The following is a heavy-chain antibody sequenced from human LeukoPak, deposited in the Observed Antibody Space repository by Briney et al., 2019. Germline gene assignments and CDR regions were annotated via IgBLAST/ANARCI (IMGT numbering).Heavy chain of an antibody. V-gene: IGHV3-21*06. CDR2: IATSSDYI. CDR1: GFTFSTFS. J-gene: IGHJ3*02. Sequence: PGGSLRLACAASGFTFSTFSMNWVRQAPGKGLEWVSYIATSSDYIYYAGSLKGRFTISRDNAKNSLYLHMNSLRPDDTAVYYCARERSITILRGVAISDGFDIWGQGTKVTVS. CDR3: ARERSITILRGVAISDGFDI. D-gene: IGHD3-10*01.